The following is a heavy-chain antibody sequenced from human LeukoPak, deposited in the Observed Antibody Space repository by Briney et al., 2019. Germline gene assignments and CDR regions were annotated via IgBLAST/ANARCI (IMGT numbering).Heavy chain of an antibody. CDR2: INAGNGDT. J-gene: IGHJ4*02. Sequence: ASVTVSCKASEYTFTSYAMHWVRQAPGQRLEWMGWINAGNGDTKYSQKFQGRVTFTRDTSASTAYMQLSSLRSEDTAVYYCARDRGGAGDFDYWGQGTLVTVSS. D-gene: IGHD3-16*01. CDR1: EYTFTSYA. V-gene: IGHV1-3*01. CDR3: ARDRGGAGDFDY.